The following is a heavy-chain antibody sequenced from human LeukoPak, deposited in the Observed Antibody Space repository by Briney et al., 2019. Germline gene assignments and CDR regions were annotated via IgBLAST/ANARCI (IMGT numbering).Heavy chain of an antibody. CDR3: VRSGIAAAGI. Sequence: SETLSLTCTVSGGSISSYYWSWIRQPPGKGLEWIGYIYYSGSTYYNPSLKSRVTISIDTSKNQFSLKLSSVTAADTAVYYCVRSGIAAAGIWGQGTLVTVSS. J-gene: IGHJ4*02. D-gene: IGHD6-13*01. CDR2: IYYSGST. V-gene: IGHV4-59*06. CDR1: GGSISSYY.